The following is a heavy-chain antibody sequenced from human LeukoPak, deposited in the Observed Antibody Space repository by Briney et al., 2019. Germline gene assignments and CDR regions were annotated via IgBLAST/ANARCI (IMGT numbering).Heavy chain of an antibody. V-gene: IGHV3-21*01. J-gene: IGHJ4*02. Sequence: PGGSQTLFCAASGLTFSRYSMNWVRHAPGKGLEWVSSISSSSSYKYYADSVKGRFIITRDNAKNSLYLQMNSLRAEDTAVYYCARAGDREYYFDYWGQGTLVTVSS. CDR1: GLTFSRYS. CDR2: ISSSSSYK. CDR3: ARAGDREYYFDY. D-gene: IGHD7-27*01.